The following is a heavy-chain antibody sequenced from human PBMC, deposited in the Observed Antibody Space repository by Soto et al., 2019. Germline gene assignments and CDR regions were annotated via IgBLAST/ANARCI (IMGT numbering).Heavy chain of an antibody. Sequence: QVQLVESGGDLVKPGGSLRLSCAASGYTFSDYYLSWIRQAPGKGLEWISYIDTSSTKIYYADSVRGRFTISRDNGKNSLFLEMNNLPVEDTAVYFCASHYDLWTGYLSPVDYWGRGTLVTVSS. CDR1: GYTFSDYY. CDR3: ASHYDLWTGYLSPVDY. D-gene: IGHD3-3*01. CDR2: IDTSSTKI. J-gene: IGHJ4*02. V-gene: IGHV3-11*01.